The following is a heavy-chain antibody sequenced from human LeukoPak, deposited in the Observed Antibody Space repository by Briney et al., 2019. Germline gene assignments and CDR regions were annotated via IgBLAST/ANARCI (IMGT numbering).Heavy chain of an antibody. D-gene: IGHD3-22*01. CDR2: IYTSGST. J-gene: IGHJ4*02. CDR3: ARYLPADSSGYYSSYFDY. Sequence: SQTLSLTCTVSGGSISSGSYYWSWIRQPAGKGLEWIGRIYTSGSTNYNPSLKSRVTISVDTSKNQFSLKLSSVAAADTAVYYCARYLPADSSGYYSSYFDYWGQGTLVTVSS. CDR1: GGSISSGSYY. V-gene: IGHV4-61*02.